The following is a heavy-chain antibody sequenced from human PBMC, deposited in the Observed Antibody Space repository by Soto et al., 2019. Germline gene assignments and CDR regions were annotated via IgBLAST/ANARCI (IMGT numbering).Heavy chain of an antibody. CDR3: ASGYYDFDYYYYYTDV. Sequence: ASVKVSCKASGYTFTSYYMHWVRQAPGQGLEWMGIINPSGGSTSYAQKFQGRVTMTRDTSTSTVYTELSSLRSEDTAVYYCASGYYDFDYYYYYTDVWGKRTTATVSS. CDR2: INPSGGST. V-gene: IGHV1-46*03. J-gene: IGHJ6*03. D-gene: IGHD3-3*01. CDR1: GYTFTSYY.